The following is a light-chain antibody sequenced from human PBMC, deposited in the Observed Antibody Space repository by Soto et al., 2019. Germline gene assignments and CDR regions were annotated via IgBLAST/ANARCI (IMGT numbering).Light chain of an antibody. CDR2: DAS. CDR1: QSVSSY. CDR3: QQRSNQLT. Sequence: EIVLTQSPATLSLSPGERATLSCRASQSVSSYLAWYQQKPGQAPRLLIYDASNRATGIPARFSGSGSGTDFTLTISSLEPEDFAVYYCQQRSNQLTFGGWTKVEIK. J-gene: IGKJ4*01. V-gene: IGKV3-11*01.